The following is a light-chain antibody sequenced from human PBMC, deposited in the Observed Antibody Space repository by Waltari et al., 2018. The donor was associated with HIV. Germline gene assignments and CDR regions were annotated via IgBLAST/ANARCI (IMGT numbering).Light chain of an antibody. J-gene: IGKJ1*01. Sequence: AIQMTQSPSYLSAAVGDRVTITCRASQGIRNDLGWYQQKPGKAPKLLISGTSTLQSGVPSRFSGSGSGTDFTLTISSLQPEDLATYYCLQDHNYPPTFGQGTKVEIK. CDR1: QGIRND. V-gene: IGKV1-6*01. CDR3: LQDHNYPPT. CDR2: GTS.